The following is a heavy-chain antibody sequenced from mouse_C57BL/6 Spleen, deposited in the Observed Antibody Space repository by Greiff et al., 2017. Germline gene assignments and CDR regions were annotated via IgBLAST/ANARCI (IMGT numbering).Heavy chain of an antibody. D-gene: IGHD1-1*01. Sequence: VKVVGSEGGLVQPGSSMKLSCTASGFTFSDYYMAWVRQVPEKGLEWVANINYDGSSTYYLDSLKSRFIISRDNAKNILYLQMSSLKSEDTATYYCAREGGYGSSYGFAYWGQGTLVTVSA. V-gene: IGHV5-16*01. CDR2: INYDGSST. CDR1: GFTFSDYY. CDR3: AREGGYGSSYGFAY. J-gene: IGHJ3*01.